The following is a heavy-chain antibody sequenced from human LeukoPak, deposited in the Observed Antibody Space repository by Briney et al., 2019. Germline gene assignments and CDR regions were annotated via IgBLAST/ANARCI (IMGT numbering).Heavy chain of an antibody. D-gene: IGHD2-2*01. J-gene: IGHJ4*02. V-gene: IGHV3-21*01. Sequence: SGGSLRLSCAASGFTFSSYSMNWVRQAPGKGLEWVSSISSSSSYIYYADSVKGRFTISRDNAKNSLYLQMNSLRAEDTAVYYCARDLLGYCSSTSCHGGYFDYWGQGTLVTVSS. CDR3: ARDLLGYCSSTSCHGGYFDY. CDR1: GFTFSSYS. CDR2: ISSSSSYI.